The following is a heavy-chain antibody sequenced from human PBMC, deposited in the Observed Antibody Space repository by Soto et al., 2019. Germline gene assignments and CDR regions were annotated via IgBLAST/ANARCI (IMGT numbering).Heavy chain of an antibody. CDR1: GGTSTSYA. CDR2: IIPIFGTA. CDR3: ARGLGASYNWFDP. V-gene: IGHV1-69*13. D-gene: IGHD1-26*01. Sequence: GASVKVSCKASGGTSTSYAISWVRQAPGQGLEWMGGIIPIFGTANYAQKFQGRVTITADESTSTAYMELSSLRSEDTAVYYCARGLGASYNWFDPWGQGTLVTVSS. J-gene: IGHJ5*02.